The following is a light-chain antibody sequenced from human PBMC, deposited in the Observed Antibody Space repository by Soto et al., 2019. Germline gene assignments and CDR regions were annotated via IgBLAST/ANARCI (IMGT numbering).Light chain of an antibody. V-gene: IGKV3-15*01. CDR2: GSS. CDR3: QQYNNWPWT. J-gene: IGKJ1*01. Sequence: EIVMTQSPATLSVSPGERVTLSCRASQRVSNNVAWYQQKPGQAPRLLIYGSSTRATGIPARFSAAGSGTEFILTISNLQSEDFAVFHCQQYNNWPWTFGQGTRVENK. CDR1: QRVSNN.